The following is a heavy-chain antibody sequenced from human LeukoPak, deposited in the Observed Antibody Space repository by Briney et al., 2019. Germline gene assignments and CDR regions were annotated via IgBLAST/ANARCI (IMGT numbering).Heavy chain of an antibody. Sequence: GGSLRLSCAASGFSFSNYGMSWVRQAPGKGLECVSSISCRGINIYYADFVKGRFTISRDNSKNTVLLQMNSLRAEDAAVYYCVKDYNWTPGRVDFWGQGSLVTVSS. CDR3: VKDYNWTPGRVDF. CDR2: ISCRGINI. V-gene: IGHV3-23*01. D-gene: IGHD1-20*01. CDR1: GFSFSNYG. J-gene: IGHJ4*02.